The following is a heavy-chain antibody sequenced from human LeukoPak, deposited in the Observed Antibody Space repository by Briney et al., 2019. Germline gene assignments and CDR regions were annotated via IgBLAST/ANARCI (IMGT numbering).Heavy chain of an antibody. D-gene: IGHD6-19*01. CDR2: INPNSGGT. V-gene: IGHV1-2*02. Sequence: GASVKVSCKASGYTFTGHYMHWVRQAPGQGLEWMGWINPNSGGTNYAQKFQGRVTMTRDTSISTAYMELSRLRSDDTAVYYCARVRIAVAGKYYFDYWGQGTLVTVSS. CDR1: GYTFTGHY. CDR3: ARVRIAVAGKYYFDY. J-gene: IGHJ4*02.